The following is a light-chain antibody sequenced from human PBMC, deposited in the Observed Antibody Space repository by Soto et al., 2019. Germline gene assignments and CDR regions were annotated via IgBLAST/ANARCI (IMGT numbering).Light chain of an antibody. V-gene: IGLV1-40*01. CDR1: SSNIGAGYD. CDR2: GNS. Sequence: QSVLTQPPSVSGAPGQRVTISCTGSSSNIGAGYDVHWYQQLPGTAPKLLIYGNSNQPSGVPDRFSGSKSGTSASLAITGLQAEDEADYYCQSYDGSLSYVFGTGTKVTVL. J-gene: IGLJ1*01. CDR3: QSYDGSLSYV.